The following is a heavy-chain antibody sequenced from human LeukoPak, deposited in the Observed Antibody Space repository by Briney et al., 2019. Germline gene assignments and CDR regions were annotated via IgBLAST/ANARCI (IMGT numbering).Heavy chain of an antibody. CDR2: ISWNSGSI. J-gene: IGHJ6*02. CDR3: AKANYGDPQYYYYGMDV. V-gene: IGHV3-9*01. CDR1: GFTFDYYA. D-gene: IGHD4-17*01. Sequence: GRSLRLSCAASGFTFDYYAMHWVRQAPGKGLEWVSGISWNSGSIGYTDSVEGRFTISRDNAKNSLYLQMNSLRAEDTALYYCAKANYGDPQYYYYGMDVWGQGTTVTVSS.